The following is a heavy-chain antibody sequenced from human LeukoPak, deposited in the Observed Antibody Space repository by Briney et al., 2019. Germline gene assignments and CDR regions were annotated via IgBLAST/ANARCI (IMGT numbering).Heavy chain of an antibody. CDR3: AKPISPDYYDSNGYTDHKGFDY. V-gene: IGHV3-23*01. Sequence: GGSLRLSCAASGFAFSSYAMSWVRQAPGKGLEWVSAISGSGGSTYYADSVKGRFTISRDNSKNTLYLQMNSLRAEDTAVYYCAKPISPDYYDSNGYTDHKGFDYWGQGTLVTVSS. CDR2: ISGSGGST. D-gene: IGHD3-22*01. CDR1: GFAFSSYA. J-gene: IGHJ4*02.